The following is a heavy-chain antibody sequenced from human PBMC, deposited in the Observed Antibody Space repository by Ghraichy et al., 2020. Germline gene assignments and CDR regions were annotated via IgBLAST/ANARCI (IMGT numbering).Heavy chain of an antibody. D-gene: IGHD6-13*01. Sequence: VKVSHINSDGSSTSYADSVKGRFTISRDNAKNTLYLQMNSLRAEDTAVYYCARGGYSNIGDNYYYGMDVWGQGTTVTVSS. J-gene: IGHJ6*02. V-gene: IGHV3-74*01. CDR2: INSDGSST. CDR3: ARGGYSNIGDNYYYGMDV.